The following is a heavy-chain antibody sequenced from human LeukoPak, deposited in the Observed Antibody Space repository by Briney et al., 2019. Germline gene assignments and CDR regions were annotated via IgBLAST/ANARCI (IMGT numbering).Heavy chain of an antibody. D-gene: IGHD3-10*01. V-gene: IGHV3-23*01. CDR2: ITYSSGYT. J-gene: IGHJ4*02. CDR3: AKDPSDLGGSGSNNYFDC. CDR1: GFTFSSYD. Sequence: GGSLRLSCAASGFTFSSYDMSWVRQAPGKGLEWVSGITYSSGYTYYADSVKGRFTISRDNSRNTLYLQMNSLRAEDTAVYYCAKDPSDLGGSGSNNYFDCWGREPWSPSPQ.